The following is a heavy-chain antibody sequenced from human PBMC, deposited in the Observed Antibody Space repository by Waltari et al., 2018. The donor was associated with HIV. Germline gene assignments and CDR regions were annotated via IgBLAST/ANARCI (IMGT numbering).Heavy chain of an antibody. D-gene: IGHD2-15*01. CDR3: ARDHDDIVFYYSYYGMDV. CDR1: GYTFTSYG. CDR2: ISAYNGNT. J-gene: IGHJ6*02. V-gene: IGHV1-18*01. Sequence: QVQLVQSGAEVKKPGASVKVSCKAAGYTFTSYGISWVRQAPGQGLEWMGWISAYNGNTNYAQKLQGRVTMTTDTSTSTAYMELRSLRSDDTAVYYCARDHDDIVFYYSYYGMDVWGQGTTVTVSS.